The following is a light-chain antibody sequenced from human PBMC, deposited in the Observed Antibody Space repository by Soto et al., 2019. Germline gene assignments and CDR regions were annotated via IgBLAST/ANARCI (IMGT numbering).Light chain of an antibody. J-gene: IGKJ1*01. CDR2: DAS. Sequence: EIVLTQSPSTLSLSPGERATLSCRASQSVSSYLAWYQQKPGQAPSLLIYDASNSATSIPARCSSSGSGTDFTPTISILEEEDFAVYYWQQHSNWPPLTFGQGTRVDIK. CDR1: QSVSSY. CDR3: QQHSNWPPLT. V-gene: IGKV3-11*01.